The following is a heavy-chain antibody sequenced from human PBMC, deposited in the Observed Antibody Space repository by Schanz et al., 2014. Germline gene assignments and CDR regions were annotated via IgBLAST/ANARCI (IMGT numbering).Heavy chain of an antibody. D-gene: IGHD3-3*01. J-gene: IGHJ3*02. Sequence: QLMQSGSEVRKPGASVKVSCKASGYTFTSYYMHWVRQAPGQGLEWMGIINPSGGSTSYAQKFQGRVTMTRDTSTTTVYMELSSLRSDDTAMYYCVTEKRMESGTWAKAFDIWGQGTRVTVSS. CDR2: INPSGGST. CDR1: GYTFTSYY. V-gene: IGHV1-46*01. CDR3: VTEKRMESGTWAKAFDI.